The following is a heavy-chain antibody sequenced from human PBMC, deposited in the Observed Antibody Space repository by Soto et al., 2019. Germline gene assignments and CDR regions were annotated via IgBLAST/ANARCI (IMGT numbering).Heavy chain of an antibody. D-gene: IGHD6-6*01. J-gene: IGHJ6*02. CDR1: GGTFSSYA. CDR3: ASRIAARVSYYYYGMDV. CDR2: IIPIFGTA. Sequence: QVQLVQSGAEVKKPGSSVKVSCKASGGTFSSYAISWVRQAPGQGLEWMGGIIPIFGTANYAQKCQGRVTITADKSTSTAYMELSSLRSEDTAVYYCASRIAARVSYYYYGMDVWGQGTTVTVSS. V-gene: IGHV1-69*06.